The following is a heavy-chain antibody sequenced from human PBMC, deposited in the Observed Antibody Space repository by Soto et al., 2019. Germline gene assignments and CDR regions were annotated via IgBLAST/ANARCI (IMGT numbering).Heavy chain of an antibody. CDR3: ASALTWGSEHAYPPFDS. CDR2: ISLVVEKT. CDR1: GYTFSTYA. J-gene: IGHJ4*02. Sequence: QVQLVESGGGAVRPGRSLRLSCVASGYTFSTYAMHWVLQTPGKGLEWVAVISLVVEKTYSAEAVKGLFTIPSDNSRNTLCLQMNNLRREATGLYCFASALTWGSEHAYPPFDSWGQGTVVTVST. V-gene: IGHV3-30*01. D-gene: IGHD3-16*01.